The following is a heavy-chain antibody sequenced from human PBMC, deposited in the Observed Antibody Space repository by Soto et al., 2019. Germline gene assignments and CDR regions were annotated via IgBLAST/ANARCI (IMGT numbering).Heavy chain of an antibody. J-gene: IGHJ6*03. CDR3: AGGATEQDGDYYYYYYMDV. D-gene: IGHD4-17*01. Sequence: QVQLVQSGAEVKKPGASVKVSCKASGYTFTSYAMHWVRQAPGQRLEWMGWINAGNGNTKYSQKFQGRVTITRHTPASTAYMELSSLRSEDTAVYYCAGGATEQDGDYYYYYYMDVWGKGTTVTVSS. V-gene: IGHV1-3*01. CDR2: INAGNGNT. CDR1: GYTFTSYA.